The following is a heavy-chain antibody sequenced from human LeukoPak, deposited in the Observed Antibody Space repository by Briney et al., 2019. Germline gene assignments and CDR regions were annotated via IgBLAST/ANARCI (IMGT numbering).Heavy chain of an antibody. CDR2: ISYDGSNQ. D-gene: IGHD3-22*01. J-gene: IGHJ1*01. Sequence: GGSLRLSCAASGFTLRRYGMQGVREARGKGGEGGAVISYDGSNQYYAYSVNRRFTLSRDNSKNTLYLQMNSLRAEDTAVYYCAKPHYYDSSGYYSEYFQHWGQGTLVTVSS. CDR1: GFTLRRYG. V-gene: IGHV3-30*18. CDR3: AKPHYYDSSGYYSEYFQH.